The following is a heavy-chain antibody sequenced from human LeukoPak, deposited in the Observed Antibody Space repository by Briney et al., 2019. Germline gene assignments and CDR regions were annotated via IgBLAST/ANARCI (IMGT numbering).Heavy chain of an antibody. CDR3: ARGRMYYDFWSGYYTTRQSYYYYMDV. D-gene: IGHD3-3*01. CDR1: GGSFSGYY. Sequence: SETLSLTCAVYGGSFSGYYWSWIRQPPGKGLEWIGEINHSGSTNYNPSLKSRVTISVDTSKNQFSLELSSVTAADTAVNYCARGRMYYDFWSGYYTTRQSYYYYMDVWGKGTTVTVSS. J-gene: IGHJ6*03. CDR2: INHSGST. V-gene: IGHV4-34*01.